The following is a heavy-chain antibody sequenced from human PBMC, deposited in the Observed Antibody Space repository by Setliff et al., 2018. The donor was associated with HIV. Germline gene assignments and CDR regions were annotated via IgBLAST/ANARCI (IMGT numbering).Heavy chain of an antibody. CDR1: GGSISSSDYY. J-gene: IGHJ5*02. V-gene: IGHV4-39*07. D-gene: IGHD3-10*01. Sequence: SETLSLTCTVSGGSISSSDYYWGWIRQPPGKGLEWIGSILYIGSTYYNPSLKSRVTIFVDTSKNQFSLRLNSVTVADTAVYYCARTRSGTYYGEMNWFDPWGQGILVTVSS. CDR2: ILYIGST. CDR3: ARTRSGTYYGEMNWFDP.